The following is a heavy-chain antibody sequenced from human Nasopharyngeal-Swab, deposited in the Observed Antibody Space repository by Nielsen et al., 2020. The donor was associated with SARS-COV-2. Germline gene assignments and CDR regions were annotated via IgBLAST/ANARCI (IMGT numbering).Heavy chain of an antibody. CDR2: IYYSGST. D-gene: IGHD3-22*01. CDR1: GGSISSYY. CDR3: ARLGDSSGYYYPEYFQH. V-gene: IGHV4-59*08. J-gene: IGHJ1*01. Sequence: GSLRLFCTVSGGSISSYYWSWIRQPPGKGLEWIGYIYYSGSTNYNPSLKSRVTISVDTSKNQFSLKLSSVTAADTAVYYCARLGDSSGYYYPEYFQHWGQGALVTVSS.